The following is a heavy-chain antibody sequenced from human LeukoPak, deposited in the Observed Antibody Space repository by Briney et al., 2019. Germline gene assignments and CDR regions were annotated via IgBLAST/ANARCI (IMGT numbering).Heavy chain of an antibody. Sequence: SVKVSCKASGGTFSSYAISWVRQAPGQGLEWMGGIIPIFGTANYAQKFQGRVTITADESTSTAYMELSSLRSEDTAVYYCASGYCTNGVCSIDYWGQGTLVTVSS. D-gene: IGHD2-8*01. CDR1: GGTFSSYA. CDR3: ASGYCTNGVCSIDY. V-gene: IGHV1-69*13. J-gene: IGHJ4*02. CDR2: IIPIFGTA.